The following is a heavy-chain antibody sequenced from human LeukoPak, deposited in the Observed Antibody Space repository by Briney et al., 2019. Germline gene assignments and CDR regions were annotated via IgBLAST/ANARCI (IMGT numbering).Heavy chain of an antibody. CDR2: IYSSGST. CDR1: GGSIRSSGYY. J-gene: IGHJ4*02. V-gene: IGHV4-39*07. CDR3: AREGGPYRPLDY. Sequence: PSETLSLTCTVSGGSIRSSGYYWGWIRQPPGKGLEWIGSIYSSGSTYYNPSLKSRVAISVDKSENHISLKLTSVTAADTAVYYCAREGGPYRPLDYSGQGTLVTVAS.